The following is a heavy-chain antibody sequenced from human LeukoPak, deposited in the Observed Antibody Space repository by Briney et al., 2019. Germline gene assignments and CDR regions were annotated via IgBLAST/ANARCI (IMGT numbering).Heavy chain of an antibody. Sequence: PGGXXXXSCAAXXFTXXRXAMHWVSQAPGKGVEDVSPISSNGGSKYYAKSVKGRFTISRDNYKNTLYIQMGRLRDEDMAVYYCARGVRLSSSSCYDPWGQGTLVTVSS. D-gene: IGHD2-2*01. V-gene: IGHV3-64*01. J-gene: IGHJ5*02. CDR2: ISSNGGSK. CDR1: XFTXXRXA. CDR3: ARGVRLSSSSCYDP.